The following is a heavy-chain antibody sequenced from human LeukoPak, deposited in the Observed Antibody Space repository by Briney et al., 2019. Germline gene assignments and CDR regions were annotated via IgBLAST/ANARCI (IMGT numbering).Heavy chain of an antibody. CDR2: IWYDGSNK. CDR1: GFTFSSYG. CDR3: ARAVGATAPPIDY. D-gene: IGHD1-26*01. V-gene: IGHV3-33*01. J-gene: IGHJ4*02. Sequence: GRSLRLSCVASGFTFSSYGMLWVRQAPGKGLEWVAVIWYDGSNKYYADSVKGRFTISRDNSKNTLYLQMNSLRAEDTAVYYCARAVGATAPPIDYWGQGTLVTVSS.